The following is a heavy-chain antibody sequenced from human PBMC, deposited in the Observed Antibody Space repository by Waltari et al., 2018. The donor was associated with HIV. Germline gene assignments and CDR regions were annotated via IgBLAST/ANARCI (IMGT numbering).Heavy chain of an antibody. V-gene: IGHV3-7*01. Sequence: EVQLMESGGGLVQSGGSLRPSCAASGFPFTNSWMSWVRQTPGKGLEWVAYIKDDGSEKYYMGSVKGRFTISRDNAKNSMFLQMNSLRAEDTAVYYCARIGTFPHNYAIDFWGQGTTVTVSS. D-gene: IGHD1-26*01. CDR1: GFPFTNSW. CDR2: IKDDGSEK. CDR3: ARIGTFPHNYAIDF. J-gene: IGHJ6*02.